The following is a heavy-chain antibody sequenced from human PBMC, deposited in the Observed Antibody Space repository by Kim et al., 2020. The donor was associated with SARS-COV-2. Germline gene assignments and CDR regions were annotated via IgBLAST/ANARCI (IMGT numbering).Heavy chain of an antibody. CDR1: GFTFSSYG. Sequence: GGSLRLSCAASGFTFSSYGMHWVRQAPGKGLEWVAVIWYDGSNKYYADSVKGRFTISRDNSKNTLYLQMNSLRAEDTAVYYCARDLGDGDGLDYWGQGTLVTVSS. J-gene: IGHJ4*02. D-gene: IGHD2-21*02. V-gene: IGHV3-33*01. CDR2: IWYDGSNK. CDR3: ARDLGDGDGLDY.